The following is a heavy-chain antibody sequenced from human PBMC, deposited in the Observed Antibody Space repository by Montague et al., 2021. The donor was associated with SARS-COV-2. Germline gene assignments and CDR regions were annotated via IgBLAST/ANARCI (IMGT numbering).Heavy chain of an antibody. CDR2: IYYTGRA. J-gene: IGHJ6*02. CDR1: GGPISSSSYY. V-gene: IGHV4-39*01. CDR3: ARHKRVVEREPLGGMDV. D-gene: IGHD1-26*01. Sequence: SETLSLTCTVSGGPISSSSYYWGWVRQPPGKGLEWIGKIYYTGRASYKSSLASRVTISVDTSQNRFSLRLRSVTAADTAVYYCARHKRVVEREPLGGMDVWGQGTSVTVSS.